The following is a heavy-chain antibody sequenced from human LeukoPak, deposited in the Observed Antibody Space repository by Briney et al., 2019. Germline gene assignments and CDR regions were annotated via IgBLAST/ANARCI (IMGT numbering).Heavy chain of an antibody. V-gene: IGHV3-21*01. CDR1: GFTFSSYS. D-gene: IGHD2-2*02. CDR3: ARGYCSSTSCHTPDY. Sequence: PGGSLRLSCAASGFTFSSYSMNWVRQAPGKGLEWVSSISSGSSYTYYADSVKGRFTISRDNAKNSLYPQMNSLRAEDTAVYYCARGYCSSTSCHTPDYWGRGTLVTVSS. CDR2: ISSGSSYT. J-gene: IGHJ4*02.